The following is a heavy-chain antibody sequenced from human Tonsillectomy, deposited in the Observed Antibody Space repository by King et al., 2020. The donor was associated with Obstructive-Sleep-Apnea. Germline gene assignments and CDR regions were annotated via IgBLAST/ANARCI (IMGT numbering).Heavy chain of an antibody. CDR2: ISSSSSYI. V-gene: IGHV3-21*01. J-gene: IGHJ4*02. CDR3: ARGVTGKGGGGY. CDR1: GFTFSSYS. Sequence: GQLVQSGGGLVKPGGSLRLSCAASGFTFSSYSMNWVRQAPGKGLEWVSSISSSSSYIYYADSVKGRFTISRDNAKNSLYLQMNSLRAEDTAVYYCARGVTGKGGGGYWGQGTLVTVSS. D-gene: IGHD1-1*01.